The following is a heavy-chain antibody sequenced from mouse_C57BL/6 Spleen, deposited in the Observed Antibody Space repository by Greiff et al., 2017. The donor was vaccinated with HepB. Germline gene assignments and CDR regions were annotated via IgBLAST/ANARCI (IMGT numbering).Heavy chain of an antibody. CDR2: FYPGSGSI. V-gene: IGHV1-62-2*01. Sequence: VQLQQSGAELVKPGASVKLSCKASGYTFTEYTIHWVKQRSGQGLEWIGWFYPGSGSIKYNEKFKDKATLTADKSSSTVYMELSRLTSEDSAVYFCARHEDPDYYGSSYLYAMDYWGQGTSVTVSS. D-gene: IGHD1-1*01. CDR1: GYTFTEYT. J-gene: IGHJ4*01. CDR3: ARHEDPDYYGSSYLYAMDY.